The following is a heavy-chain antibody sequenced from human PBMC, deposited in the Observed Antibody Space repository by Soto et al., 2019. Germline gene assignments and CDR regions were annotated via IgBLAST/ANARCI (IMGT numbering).Heavy chain of an antibody. V-gene: IGHV4-39*01. CDR2: IYYSGST. Sequence: PSETLSLTCTVSGDSVSTSSNYWDWIRQPPGKGLEWIASIYYSGSTYYNPSLKSRVTISVDTSKNQFPLKLSSVTAADTAVYYCARGGEYSGYDSFDYWGQGTLVTVSS. J-gene: IGHJ4*02. CDR3: ARGGEYSGYDSFDY. D-gene: IGHD5-12*01. CDR1: GDSVSTSSNY.